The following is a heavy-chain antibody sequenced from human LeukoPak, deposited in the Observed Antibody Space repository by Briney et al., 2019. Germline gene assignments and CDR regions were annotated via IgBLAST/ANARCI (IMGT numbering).Heavy chain of an antibody. CDR2: VSDSGGST. CDR3: AKGAGYYYDY. J-gene: IGHJ4*02. D-gene: IGHD3-22*01. Sequence: GSLRLSCAASGFTFSSYPMRWVRQAPGKGLEWVSSVSDSGGSTVYADSVKGRFTISRDNSKNMLYLQMNSLRAEDTALYYCAKGAGYYYDYWGQGTLVTVSS. CDR1: GFTFSSYP. V-gene: IGHV3-23*01.